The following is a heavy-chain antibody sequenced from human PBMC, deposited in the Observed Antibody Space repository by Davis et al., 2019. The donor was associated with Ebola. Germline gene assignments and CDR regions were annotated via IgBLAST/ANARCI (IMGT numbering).Heavy chain of an antibody. V-gene: IGHV3-73*01. CDR3: ARDALSGDFWSGYFVDY. J-gene: IGHJ4*02. D-gene: IGHD3-3*01. CDR1: GFTFSGSA. Sequence: PGGSLRLSCAASGFTFSGSAMHWVRQASGKGLEWVGRIRSKANSYATAYAASVKGRFTISRDDSKNTAYLQMNSLRAEDTAVYYCARDALSGDFWSGYFVDYWGQGTLVTVSS. CDR2: IRSKANSYAT.